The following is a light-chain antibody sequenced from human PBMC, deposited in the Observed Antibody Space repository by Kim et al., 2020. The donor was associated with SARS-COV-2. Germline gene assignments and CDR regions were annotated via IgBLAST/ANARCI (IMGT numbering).Light chain of an antibody. CDR1: SSNVGSNA. CDR3: GTWDDSLDAWV. Sequence: GQRSEISCSGTSSNVGSNAVNWYQSFPGTAANLLIYNNDRRPSGVPDRSSGSKSGTTAALALSGLLSEDEADYYCGTWDDSLDAWVFGGGTQLTVL. V-gene: IGLV1-44*01. CDR2: NND. J-gene: IGLJ3*02.